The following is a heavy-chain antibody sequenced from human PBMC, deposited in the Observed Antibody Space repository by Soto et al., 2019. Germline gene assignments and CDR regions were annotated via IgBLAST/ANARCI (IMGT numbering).Heavy chain of an antibody. CDR2: ISAYNVNT. J-gene: IGHJ6*02. Sequence: GASVKVSRKASGYTFTSYGISWVRQAPGQGLEWMGWISAYNVNTNYAQKLQGRVTMTTDTSTSTAYMELRSLRSDDTAVYYCARESVSYYYYGMDVWGQGTTVTVSS. V-gene: IGHV1-18*01. CDR1: GYTFTSYG. CDR3: ARESVSYYYYGMDV.